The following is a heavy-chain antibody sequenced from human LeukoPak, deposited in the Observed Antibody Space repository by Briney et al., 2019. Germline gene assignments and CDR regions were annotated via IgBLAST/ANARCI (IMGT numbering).Heavy chain of an antibody. J-gene: IGHJ3*02. CDR1: GGSISSYY. CDR2: IYYSGST. D-gene: IGHD3-22*01. V-gene: IGHV4-39*07. CDR3: ARDLPIYDSSGLDAFDI. Sequence: SETLSLTCTVSGGSISSYYWSWIRQPPGKGLEWIGSIYYSGSTYYNPSLKSRVTISVDTSKNQFSLKLSSVTAADTAVYYCARDLPIYDSSGLDAFDIWGQGTMVTVSS.